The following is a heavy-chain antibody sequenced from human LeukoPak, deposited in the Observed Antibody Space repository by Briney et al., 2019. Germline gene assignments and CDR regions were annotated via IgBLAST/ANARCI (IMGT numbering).Heavy chain of an antibody. Sequence: GGSLRLSCAASGFTFDDYAMHWVRQAPGKGLEWVSGVSWNSGIIDYAGSVKGRFTISRDNSKNTLYLQMNSLRAEDTAVYYCARSLFGDYDSSGYYVGPQDYWGQGTLVTVSS. CDR1: GFTFDDYA. V-gene: IGHV3-9*01. CDR2: VSWNSGII. J-gene: IGHJ4*02. D-gene: IGHD3-22*01. CDR3: ARSLFGDYDSSGYYVGPQDY.